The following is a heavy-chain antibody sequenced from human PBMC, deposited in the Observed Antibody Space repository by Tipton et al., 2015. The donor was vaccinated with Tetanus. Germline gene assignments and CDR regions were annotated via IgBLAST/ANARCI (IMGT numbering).Heavy chain of an antibody. V-gene: IGHV3-48*02. CDR1: GLTFSSYN. Sequence: SLRLSCAASGLTFSSYNMNWVRRAPGKGLEWLSYISSSSDFIYYADSVKGRFTISRDNAKNSLFLQMNSLRDEDTAVYYCAKDTGMVARFSCMEGWGQGATVIVTS. D-gene: IGHD2-15*01. J-gene: IGHJ6*02. CDR2: ISSSSDFI. CDR3: AKDTGMVARFSCMEG.